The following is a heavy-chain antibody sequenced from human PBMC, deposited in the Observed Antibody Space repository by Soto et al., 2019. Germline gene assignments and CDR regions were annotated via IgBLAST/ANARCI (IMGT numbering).Heavy chain of an antibody. CDR1: GFMFSAYW. D-gene: IGHD5-18*01. Sequence: EVQLVETGGGLVQPGGSLRLSCAASGFMFSAYWMSWVRQAPGQGLEGVANIHGDGGKIYYVDPVKGRFTISRDNAKRSLYLQMNSLRAEDTAVYYCARDFYGGYTYGPGDYWGQGALVAVSS. J-gene: IGHJ4*02. CDR3: ARDFYGGYTYGPGDY. CDR2: IHGDGGKI. V-gene: IGHV3-7*01.